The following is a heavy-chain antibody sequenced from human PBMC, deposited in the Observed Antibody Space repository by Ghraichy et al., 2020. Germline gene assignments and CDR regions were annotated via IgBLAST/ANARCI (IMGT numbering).Heavy chain of an antibody. CDR1: GFTFSSYG. Sequence: GGSLRLSCAASGFTFSSYGMHWVRQAPGKGPEWVALISYEGSNKYYAGSVKGRFTISRDNSRNILYLQTNSLRPDDTAGYYCAKDLGYSSGWFLEDWGQGTLVPVSP. J-gene: IGHJ1*01. D-gene: IGHD6-19*01. CDR3: AKDLGYSSGWFLED. V-gene: IGHV3-30*18. CDR2: ISYEGSNK.